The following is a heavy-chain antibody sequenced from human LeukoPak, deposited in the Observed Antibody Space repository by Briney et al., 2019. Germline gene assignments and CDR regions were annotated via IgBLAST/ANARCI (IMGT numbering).Heavy chain of an antibody. CDR1: GGPISNYY. CDR2: IYNSGST. CDR3: ARDGSGSYYNWFDP. D-gene: IGHD3-10*01. J-gene: IGHJ5*02. V-gene: IGHV4-59*12. Sequence: KASGTLSLTCSVYGGPISNYYWNWIRQPPGKGLEWIGHIYNSGSTNYNPTLKSRVTISIDTSKNQFSLKLYSVSAADTAVYYCARDGSGSYYNWFDPGARESWSPSPQ.